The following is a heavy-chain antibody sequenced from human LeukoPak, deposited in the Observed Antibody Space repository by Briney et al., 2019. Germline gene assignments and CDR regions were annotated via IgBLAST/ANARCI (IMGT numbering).Heavy chain of an antibody. CDR3: ARGPRCSSTSCHYRRAFDI. CDR2: IFYSGST. CDR1: SGSISTSNYY. J-gene: IGHJ3*02. V-gene: IGHV4-39*07. Sequence: SETLSLTCTVSSGSISTSNYYWGWVRQPPGKALEWIGNIFYSGSTYYSPSLKSRVTISVDTSKNQFSLKLSSVTAADTAVYYCARGPRCSSTSCHYRRAFDIWGQGTMVTVSS. D-gene: IGHD2-2*01.